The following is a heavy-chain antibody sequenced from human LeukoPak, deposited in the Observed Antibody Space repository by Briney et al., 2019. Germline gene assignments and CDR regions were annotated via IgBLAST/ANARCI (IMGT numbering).Heavy chain of an antibody. D-gene: IGHD1-26*01. V-gene: IGHV4-61*08. CDR1: GGSISSGGYY. CDR3: ARGRSNYYGMDV. CDR2: IYYNGNT. J-gene: IGHJ6*02. Sequence: PSETLSLTCTVSGGSISSGGYYWSWIRQHPGKGLEWIGYIYYNGNTNYSPSLKSRVTMSVDTSKNLFSLKVSSVTAADTAVYYCARGRSNYYGMDVWGQGTTVTVSS.